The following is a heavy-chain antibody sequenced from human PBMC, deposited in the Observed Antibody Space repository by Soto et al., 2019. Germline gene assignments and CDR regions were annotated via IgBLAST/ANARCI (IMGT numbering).Heavy chain of an antibody. V-gene: IGHV3-48*02. Sequence: EVQLVESGGGLVQPGGSLRLSCAASGFTFSSYSMNWVRQSPGKGLERVSYISGSSSTVLYADSVKGRFTISRDNAKNSLYVQMNSLRDEDTAVYYCARHLTSAFDYWGLGTLVTVSS. CDR1: GFTFSSYS. CDR2: ISGSSSTV. J-gene: IGHJ4*02. CDR3: ARHLTSAFDY.